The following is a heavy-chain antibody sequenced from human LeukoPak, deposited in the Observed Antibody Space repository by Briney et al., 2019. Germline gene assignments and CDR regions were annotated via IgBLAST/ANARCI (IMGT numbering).Heavy chain of an antibody. Sequence: GGSLRLPCAASGFTFSSYAMHWVRQAPGKGLECVAVISYDGSNKYYADSVKGRFTIFRDNSKNTLYLQMNSLRAEDTAVYYCGRDPDTSLDYWGQGTLVTVSS. J-gene: IGHJ4*02. CDR2: ISYDGSNK. V-gene: IGHV3-30*04. CDR1: GFTFSSYA. D-gene: IGHD5-18*01. CDR3: GRDPDTSLDY.